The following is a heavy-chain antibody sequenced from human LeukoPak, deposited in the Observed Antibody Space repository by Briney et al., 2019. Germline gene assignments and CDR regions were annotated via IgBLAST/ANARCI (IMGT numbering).Heavy chain of an antibody. CDR1: GFTFSTYS. D-gene: IGHD6-19*01. CDR3: AGSLRGGGWYMY. Sequence: GVSLRLSCAASGFTFSTYSMNWVRQSPGKGLEWVSAIRSSSNSIYYSDSVKGRFTVSRDNPKNSQYLDINSLRHEDTAVYYCAGSLRGGGWYMYWGQGTLVTVST. J-gene: IGHJ1*01. CDR2: IRSSSNSI. V-gene: IGHV3-21*01.